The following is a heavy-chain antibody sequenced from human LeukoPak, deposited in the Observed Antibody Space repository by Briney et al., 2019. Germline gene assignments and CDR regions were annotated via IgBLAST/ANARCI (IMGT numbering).Heavy chain of an antibody. D-gene: IGHD2-8*01. CDR3: LRGGVFDY. CDR1: GFIFRSYA. Sequence: GRSLRLSCAASGFIFRSYAMTWVRQAPGKGLEWVATISGSGTTPYYAHSVEGRFTISRDNAKNTLYLQMDSLRAEDTAVYYCLRGGVFDYWGQGILVTVSS. V-gene: IGHV3-23*01. J-gene: IGHJ4*02. CDR2: ISGSGTTP.